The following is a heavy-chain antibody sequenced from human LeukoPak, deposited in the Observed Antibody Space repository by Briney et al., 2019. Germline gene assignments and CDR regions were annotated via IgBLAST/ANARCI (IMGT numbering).Heavy chain of an antibody. CDR1: GGSISSSSYY. CDR3: ARANEYSSSSELDY. V-gene: IGHV4-39*07. CDR2: IYYSGST. Sequence: SETLSLTCTVSGGSISSSSYYWGWIRQPPGKGLEWIGGIYYSGSTYYNPSLKSRVTISVDTSKNQFSLKLSSVTAADTAVYYCARANEYSSSSELDYWGQGTLVTVSS. D-gene: IGHD6-6*01. J-gene: IGHJ4*02.